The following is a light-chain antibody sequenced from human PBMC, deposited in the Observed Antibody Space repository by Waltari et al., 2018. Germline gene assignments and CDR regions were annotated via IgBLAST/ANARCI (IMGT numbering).Light chain of an antibody. Sequence: EIVMTQSPATLSVSPGDRATLSCRASQSVSSNLAWYQQKPGQAPRLLIYGASTRATGIPARFSGSGSGTEFTLTISSLQSEDFAVYYCQQYNNWPRETFGQGTKVEIK. CDR2: GAS. CDR1: QSVSSN. V-gene: IGKV3-15*01. J-gene: IGKJ1*01. CDR3: QQYNNWPRET.